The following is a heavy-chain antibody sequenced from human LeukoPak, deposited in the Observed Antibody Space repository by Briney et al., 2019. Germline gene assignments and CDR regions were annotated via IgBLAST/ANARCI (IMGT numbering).Heavy chain of an antibody. CDR1: GFTFSSYS. V-gene: IGHV3-21*01. J-gene: IGHJ6*02. CDR3: ARGSVLLWFGDPPDYGMDV. Sequence: GGSLRLSCAASGFTFSSYSMNWVRQAPGKGLEWVSSISSSSSYIYYADSVKGRFTISRDNAKNSLYLQMNSLRAEDTAVYYCARGSVLLWFGDPPDYGMDVWGQGTTVTVSS. CDR2: ISSSSSYI. D-gene: IGHD3-10*01.